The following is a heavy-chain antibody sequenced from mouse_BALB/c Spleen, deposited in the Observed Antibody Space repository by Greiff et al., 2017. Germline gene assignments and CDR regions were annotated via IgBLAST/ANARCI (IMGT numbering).Heavy chain of an antibody. CDR3: ARDEITARDAMGY. Sequence: EVQLVESGGGLVKPGGSLKLSCAASGFTFSSYAMSWVRQSPEKRLEWVAEISSGGSYTYYPDTVTGRFTISRDNAKNTLYLEMSSLRSEDTAVYYCARDEITARDAMGYWGQRTSVTVSS. CDR1: GFTFSSYA. J-gene: IGHJ4*01. D-gene: IGHD2-4*01. V-gene: IGHV5-9-4*01. CDR2: ISSGGSYT.